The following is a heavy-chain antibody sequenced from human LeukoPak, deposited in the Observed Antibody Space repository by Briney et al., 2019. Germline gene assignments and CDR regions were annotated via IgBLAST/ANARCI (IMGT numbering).Heavy chain of an antibody. Sequence: GESLKISCKDSGYSFTSYWIGWVRQMPGKGLEWMGIIYPRDSDTRYSPSFQGQVTISADKSISTAYLQWSSLKASDTAMYYCARTYYYGAGSFWTWFDPWGQGTQVTVSS. CDR3: ARTYYYGAGSFWTWFDP. CDR2: IYPRDSDT. V-gene: IGHV5-51*01. J-gene: IGHJ5*02. D-gene: IGHD3-10*01. CDR1: GYSFTSYW.